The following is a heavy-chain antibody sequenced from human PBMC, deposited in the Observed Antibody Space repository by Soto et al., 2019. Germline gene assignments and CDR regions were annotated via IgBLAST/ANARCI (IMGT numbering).Heavy chain of an antibody. CDR2: IDDAGST. V-gene: IGHV4-59*01. D-gene: IGHD3-3*01. J-gene: IGHJ2*01. CDR3: ARAYFDFTGGYSPYWYSEV. CDR1: GGSMTSYY. Sequence: SETLSLTCRVSGGSMTSYYLNWLRQSPGKGLEWIGYIDDAGSTKFNPSLRSRVSMSILTSQGQVSLTLDSVTAADTAVYYCARAYFDFTGGYSPYWYSEVWGRGTLVTVYS.